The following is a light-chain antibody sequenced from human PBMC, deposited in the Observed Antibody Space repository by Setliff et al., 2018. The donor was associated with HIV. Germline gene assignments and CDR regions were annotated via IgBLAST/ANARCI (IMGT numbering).Light chain of an antibody. CDR1: SSNIGAGFD. CDR2: ENT. CDR3: QSYDSSLSGSYV. Sequence: QSVLTQPPSVSGAPGQRVTMSCTGSSSNIGAGFDVHWYQHLPGRAPKLLIYENTNRPSGVPDRFSGSQSGTSASLAITGLRAEDEGDYYCQSYDSSLSGSYVFGTGTKVTVL. V-gene: IGLV1-40*01. J-gene: IGLJ1*01.